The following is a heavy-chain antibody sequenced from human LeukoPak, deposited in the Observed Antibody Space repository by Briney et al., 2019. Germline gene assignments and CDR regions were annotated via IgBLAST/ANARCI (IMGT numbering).Heavy chain of an antibody. V-gene: IGHV3-33*08. CDR1: GFTFSSHW. CDR2: IWYDGSNK. J-gene: IGHJ4*02. Sequence: PGGSLRLSCAASGFTFSSHWMSWVRQAPGKGLEWVAVIWYDGSNKYYADSVKGRFTISRDNSKNTLYLQMNSLRAEDTAVYYCARGSTYYDSSGQVPFDYWGQGTLVTVSS. D-gene: IGHD3-22*01. CDR3: ARGSTYYDSSGQVPFDY.